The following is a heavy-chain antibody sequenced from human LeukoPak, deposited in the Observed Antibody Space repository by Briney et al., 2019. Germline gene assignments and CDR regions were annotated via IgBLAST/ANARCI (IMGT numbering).Heavy chain of an antibody. D-gene: IGHD4-23*01. V-gene: IGHV4-59*01. CDR1: GGSISNYY. CDR3: ARELGATVVNYGMDV. CDR2: IHYSGST. J-gene: IGHJ6*02. Sequence: SETLSLTCTVSGGSISNYYWSWIRQPPGKGLEWIGYIHYSGSTNCNPSLKSRVTMSVDTSKNQLSLKLTSMTAADTAVYYCARELGATVVNYGMDVWGQGTTVTVSS.